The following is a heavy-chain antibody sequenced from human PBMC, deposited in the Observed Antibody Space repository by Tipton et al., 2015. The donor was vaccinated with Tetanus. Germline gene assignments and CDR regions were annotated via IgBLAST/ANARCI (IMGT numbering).Heavy chain of an antibody. D-gene: IGHD3-22*01. J-gene: IGHJ6*02. CDR1: GYTFSGYY. CDR3: ARDRGDYIYYGMDV. V-gene: IGHV1-2*02. CDR2: IAPNSGHT. Sequence: QMQLVQSGAEVKKPGASVKVSCKASGYTFSGYYLYWVRQAPGQGLEWMGWIAPNSGHTNYAQKFQGRVTMTRDTSISTAYMELSRLRSDDTAVYFCARDRGDYIYYGMDVWGPGTTVTVSS.